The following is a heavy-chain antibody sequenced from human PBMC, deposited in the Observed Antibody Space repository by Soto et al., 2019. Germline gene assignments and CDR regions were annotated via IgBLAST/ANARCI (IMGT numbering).Heavy chain of an antibody. CDR2: TWYDGSNK. V-gene: IGHV3-33*01. CDR3: VREYSRTVDY. J-gene: IGHJ4*02. D-gene: IGHD6-13*01. CDR1: GFTFSSYG. Sequence: QVQLVESGGDVVQPGRSLRLSCAASGFTFSSYGMHWVRQAPGKGLEWMTVTWYDGSNKFYADSVKGRFTISRDNSKNTLYLQMSSLRAEDTAVYYCVREYSRTVDYWGQGTLVTVSS.